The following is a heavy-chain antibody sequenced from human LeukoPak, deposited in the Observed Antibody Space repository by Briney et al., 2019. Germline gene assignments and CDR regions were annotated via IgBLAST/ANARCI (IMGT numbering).Heavy chain of an antibody. V-gene: IGHV3-33*01. D-gene: IGHD3-10*01. CDR3: ARSYGSGSYYKSAFDY. J-gene: IGHJ4*02. CDR1: GFTYSSYG. Sequence: GGSLRLSCAASGFTYSSYGMHWVRQAPGKGLEWVAVIWYDGSNRYYADSVKGRFTISRDNSKNTLYLQMNSLRAEDTAVYYCARSYGSGSYYKSAFDYWGQGTLVTVSS. CDR2: IWYDGSNR.